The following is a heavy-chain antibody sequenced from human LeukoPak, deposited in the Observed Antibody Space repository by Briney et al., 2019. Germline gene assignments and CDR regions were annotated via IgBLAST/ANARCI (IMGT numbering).Heavy chain of an antibody. J-gene: IGHJ4*02. CDR1: GGTFSSYA. V-gene: IGHV1-69*13. CDR2: IIPIFGTA. Sequence: ASVKVSCKASGGTFSSYAISWVRQAPGQGLEWMGGIIPIFGTANYAQKFQGRVTITADESTSTAYMELSSLRSEDTAVYYCAGGYSSSSCFDYWGQGTLVTVSS. D-gene: IGHD6-6*01. CDR3: AGGYSSSSCFDY.